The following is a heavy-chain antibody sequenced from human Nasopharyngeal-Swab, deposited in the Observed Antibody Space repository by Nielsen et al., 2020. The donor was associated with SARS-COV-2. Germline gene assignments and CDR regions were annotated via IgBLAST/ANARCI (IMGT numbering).Heavy chain of an antibody. J-gene: IGHJ6*02. CDR3: ARDRYDFWSGYYTPYYYYYGMDV. V-gene: IGHV3-21*01. CDR2: ISSSSSYI. Sequence: WIRQPPGKGLEWVSSISSSSSYIYYADSVKGRFTISRDNAKNSLYLQMNSPRAEDTAVYYCARDRYDFWSGYYTPYYYYYGMDVWGQGTTVTVSS. D-gene: IGHD3-3*01.